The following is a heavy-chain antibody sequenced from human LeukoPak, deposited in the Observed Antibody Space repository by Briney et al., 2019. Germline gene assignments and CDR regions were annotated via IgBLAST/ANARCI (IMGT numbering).Heavy chain of an antibody. V-gene: IGHV1-46*01. CDR2: IDPSAGST. CDR3: ARAHYASSNIKVPFDV. D-gene: IGHD3-22*01. J-gene: IGHJ4*02. Sequence: GASVNVSCKASGYTFTNYYMHWVRQAPGQGLEWMGVIDPSAGSTTYAQKFQGRVTMTRDTATSTVYMELSSLRSEDTAVYYCARAHYASSNIKVPFDVWGQGTLVTVSS. CDR1: GYTFTNYY.